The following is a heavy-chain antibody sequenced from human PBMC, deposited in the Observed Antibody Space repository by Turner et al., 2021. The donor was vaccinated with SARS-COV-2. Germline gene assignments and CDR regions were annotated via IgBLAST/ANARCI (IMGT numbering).Heavy chain of an antibody. J-gene: IGHJ4*02. Sequence: VQLVESGGGVVEPGRYLGLFCAASGFTFSRCAMHWVRQAPGKGLELVAVRTYDGSKKYYANAVKNGFTTSRNNYKNTLYLQMNSLRAEDTAVYYCARETIEVRPHFDYWGQGTLVTVSS. CDR2: RTYDGSKK. CDR3: ARETIEVRPHFDY. D-gene: IGHD6-6*01. CDR1: GFTFSRCA. V-gene: IGHV3-30*04.